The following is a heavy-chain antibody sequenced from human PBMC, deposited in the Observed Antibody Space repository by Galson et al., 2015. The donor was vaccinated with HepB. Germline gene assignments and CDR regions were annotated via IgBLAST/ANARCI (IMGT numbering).Heavy chain of an antibody. D-gene: IGHD5-12*01. CDR3: AIGDIVTTGSFDY. CDR1: GFTLSSYT. V-gene: IGHV3-21*01. CDR2: ISRSSTYI. J-gene: IGHJ4*02. Sequence: SLRLSCAGSGFTLSSYTMNWVRQPPGKGLEWVSSISRSSTYIYYADSVRGRFTISRDNAKNSLYLQMNSLRAEGTAVYYCAIGDIVTTGSFDYWGQGTLVTVSS.